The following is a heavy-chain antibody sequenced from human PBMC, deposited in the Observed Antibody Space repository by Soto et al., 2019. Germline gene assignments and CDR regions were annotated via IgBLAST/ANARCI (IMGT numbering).Heavy chain of an antibody. CDR2: IYPGDSDT. CDR1: GYSFTNYW. J-gene: IGHJ4*02. V-gene: IGHV5-51*01. D-gene: IGHD1-26*01. Sequence: GESLKISCKGSGYSFTNYWIAWVRQMPGKGLEWMGVIYPGDSDTRYRPSFRGQVSISADNSKNTLYLQMNSLRAEDTAVYYCAKDRTVGAMWSSYLDYWGQGTLVTVSS. CDR3: AKDRTVGAMWSSYLDY.